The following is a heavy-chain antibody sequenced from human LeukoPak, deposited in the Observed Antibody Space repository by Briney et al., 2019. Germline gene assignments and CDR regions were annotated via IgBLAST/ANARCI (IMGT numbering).Heavy chain of an antibody. Sequence: SETLSLTCTVSGGSISSYYWSWIRQPPGKGLEWIGEINHSGSTNYNPSLKSRVTISVDTSKNHFSLQLTSVTAADTAMYYCARDYYGSSAYFGFWGQGTLVSVSS. CDR3: ARDYYGSSAYFGF. D-gene: IGHD3-22*01. J-gene: IGHJ4*02. V-gene: IGHV4-34*01. CDR1: GGSISSYY. CDR2: INHSGST.